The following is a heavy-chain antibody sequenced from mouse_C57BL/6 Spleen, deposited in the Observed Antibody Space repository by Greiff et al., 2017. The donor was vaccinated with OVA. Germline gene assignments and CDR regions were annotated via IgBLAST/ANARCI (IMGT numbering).Heavy chain of an antibody. J-gene: IGHJ2*01. CDR3: ARRGSSYYFDD. CDR2: IHPGSGGT. Sequence: VKLMESGAELVRPGTSVKVSCKASGYAFTNYLIAWVKPRPGQGLEWIGVIHPGSGGTNYNETFKGKSTLTTDKSSSTAYMQLSSLTAEDSAGYFCARRGSSYYFDDWGQGTTLTVSS. V-gene: IGHV1-54*01. D-gene: IGHD1-1*01. CDR1: GYAFTNYL.